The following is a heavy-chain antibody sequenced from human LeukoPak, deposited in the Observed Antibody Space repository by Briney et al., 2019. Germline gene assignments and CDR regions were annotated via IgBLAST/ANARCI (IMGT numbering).Heavy chain of an antibody. CDR2: ISGSGDAT. CDR1: GFIFDSYA. V-gene: IGHV3-23*01. Sequence: PGGSLRLSCTVSGFIFDSYAMSWVRQAPGKGLEWVSLISGSGDATKYADSVMGRFIISRDNSKNTLYLQMNSLRAEDTAVYYCAKSDCSSDGCKLLNYWGQGTLVTVSS. D-gene: IGHD5-24*01. J-gene: IGHJ4*02. CDR3: AKSDCSSDGCKLLNY.